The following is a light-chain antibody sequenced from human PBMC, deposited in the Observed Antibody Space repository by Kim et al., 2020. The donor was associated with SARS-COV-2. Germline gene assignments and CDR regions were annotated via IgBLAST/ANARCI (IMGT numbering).Light chain of an antibody. V-gene: IGLV2-14*03. Sequence: GQSNTISCTGTSSDVGGYNYVSWYQQHPGKAPKLMIFDVSDRPSGIANRFSGSKSGNTASLTISGLQAEDEADYYCSSCTSSNTVVFGGGTQLTVL. CDR1: SSDVGGYNY. CDR3: SSCTSSNTVV. J-gene: IGLJ2*01. CDR2: DVS.